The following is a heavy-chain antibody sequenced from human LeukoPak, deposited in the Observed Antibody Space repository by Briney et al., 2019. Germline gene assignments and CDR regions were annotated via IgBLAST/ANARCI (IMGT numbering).Heavy chain of an antibody. D-gene: IGHD3-16*02. V-gene: IGHV3-20*04. Sequence: GGSLRLSCAASGSTFDDYGMSWVRQAPGKGLEWVSGINWNGGSTGYADSVKGRFTISRDNAKNSLYLQMNSLRAEDTALYYCAREDYDYVWGSYPSGGFDPWGQGTLVTVSS. CDR1: GSTFDDYG. CDR3: AREDYDYVWGSYPSGGFDP. CDR2: INWNGGST. J-gene: IGHJ5*02.